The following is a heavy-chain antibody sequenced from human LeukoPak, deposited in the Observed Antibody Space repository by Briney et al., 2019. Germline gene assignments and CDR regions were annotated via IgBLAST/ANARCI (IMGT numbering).Heavy chain of an antibody. CDR3: AGSRYCSGGTCYATFDY. CDR1: GGSISSSY. J-gene: IGHJ4*02. Sequence: SETLSLTCTVSGGSISSSYWSWLRQPAGKGLEYIGRINTSGSTNYNPSLKSRVTMSVDTSKNHFSLKLSSVTAADTALYYCAGSRYCSGGTCYATFDYWGQGTLVTVSS. CDR2: INTSGST. V-gene: IGHV4-4*07. D-gene: IGHD2-15*01.